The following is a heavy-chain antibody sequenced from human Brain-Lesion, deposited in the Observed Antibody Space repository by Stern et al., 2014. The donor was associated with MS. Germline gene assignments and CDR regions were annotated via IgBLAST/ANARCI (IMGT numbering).Heavy chain of an antibody. V-gene: IGHV3-74*01. Sequence: EVHLVESGGGLVQPGGSLRLSCAVSGFTFSNSWLHWVRQAPGQGLVWVSRVNNDGRRTSYADSVKGRFTMSRDNAKNTLYLQMNSLRVEDTAIYYCARGERWFDSWGQGTLVTVSS. J-gene: IGHJ5*01. CDR3: ARGERWFDS. CDR1: GFTFSNSW. CDR2: VNNDGRRT.